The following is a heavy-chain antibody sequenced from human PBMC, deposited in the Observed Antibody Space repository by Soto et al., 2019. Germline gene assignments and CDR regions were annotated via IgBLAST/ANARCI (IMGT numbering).Heavy chain of an antibody. CDR2: IIPILGIA. V-gene: IGHV1-69*04. CDR3: AREGVYSNQPPPYYYMDV. J-gene: IGHJ6*03. CDR1: GGTFSSYT. D-gene: IGHD4-4*01. Sequence: SVKVSCKASGGTFSSYTISWVRQAPGQGLEWMGRIIPILGIANYAQKFQGRVTITADKSTSTAYMELSSLRSEDTAVYYCAREGVYSNQPPPYYYMDVWGKGTTVTVSS.